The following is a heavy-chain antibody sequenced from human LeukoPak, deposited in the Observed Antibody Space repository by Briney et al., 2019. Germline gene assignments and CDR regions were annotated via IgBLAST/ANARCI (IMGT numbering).Heavy chain of an antibody. V-gene: IGHV3-23*01. CDR2: ISGSAVST. D-gene: IGHD7-27*01. Sequence: PGGSLRLSCAASGFTFSSYAMSWVRQAPGKGLEWVSAISGSAVSTLYADSVKGRFTISRDNSKNMVWLQINSPTAEDTATYYCAKDGNWARFEDWGQGTLVTVSS. J-gene: IGHJ4*02. CDR1: GFTFSSYA. CDR3: AKDGNWARFED.